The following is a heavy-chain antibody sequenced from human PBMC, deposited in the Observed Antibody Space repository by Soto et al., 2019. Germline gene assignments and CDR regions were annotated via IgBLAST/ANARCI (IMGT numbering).Heavy chain of an antibody. D-gene: IGHD3-10*01. V-gene: IGHV3-30*18. Sequence: QVQLVESGGGVVQPGRSLRLSCAASGFTFSSYGMHWVRQAPGKGLEWVAVISYDGSNKYYADSVKGRFTISRDNSKNTLYLQMNSLRAEDTAVYYCAKGQGLWFGGVINLAADYWGQGTLVTVSS. CDR3: AKGQGLWFGGVINLAADY. J-gene: IGHJ4*02. CDR2: ISYDGSNK. CDR1: GFTFSSYG.